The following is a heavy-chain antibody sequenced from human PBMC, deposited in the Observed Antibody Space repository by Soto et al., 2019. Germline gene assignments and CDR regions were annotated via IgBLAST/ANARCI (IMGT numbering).Heavy chain of an antibody. J-gene: IGHJ3*02. CDR2: IFHRGDT. CDR1: GGSVSSKKW. V-gene: IGHV4-4*02. Sequence: QVLLQESGPGLVKASGTLSLTCALSGGSVSSKKWWTWVRQTPGKGLEWIGEIFHRGDTNYNAFLKSRVTISIDKSRNQVCLTLTSVTAADTAVYYCASYVGTGGYGAFDIWGQGTVVTVSS. CDR3: ASYVGTGGYGAFDI. D-gene: IGHD3-16*01.